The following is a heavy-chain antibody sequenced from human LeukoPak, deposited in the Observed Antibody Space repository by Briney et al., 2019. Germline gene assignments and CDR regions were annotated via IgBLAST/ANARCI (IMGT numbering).Heavy chain of an antibody. J-gene: IGHJ4*02. CDR1: GFTFSSYA. D-gene: IGHD6-19*01. Sequence: GGSLRLSGAASGFTFSSYAMSWVRKAPGKGLEWVSAISGSGGSTYYADSVKGRFTISRDNSKNTLYLQMNSLRAEDTAVYYCAKSRAFRAVAGPFDYWGQGTLVTVS. CDR2: ISGSGGST. V-gene: IGHV3-23*01. CDR3: AKSRAFRAVAGPFDY.